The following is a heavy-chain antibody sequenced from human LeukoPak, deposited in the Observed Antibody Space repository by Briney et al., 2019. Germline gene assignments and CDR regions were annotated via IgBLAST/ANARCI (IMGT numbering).Heavy chain of an antibody. CDR2: INPNSGGT. V-gene: IGHV1-2*02. CDR1: GYTFTGYY. CDR3: ARDGGMDV. Sequence: ASVKVSCKASGYTFTGYYTHWVRQAPGQGLEWMGWINPNSGGTKYAQKFQDKVTMTRDTSISTAYMELSRLRSDDTAVYYCARDGGMDVWGQGTTVTVSS. J-gene: IGHJ6*02.